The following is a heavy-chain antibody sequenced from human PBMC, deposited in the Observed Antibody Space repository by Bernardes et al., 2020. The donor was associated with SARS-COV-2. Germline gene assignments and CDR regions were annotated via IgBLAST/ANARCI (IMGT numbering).Heavy chain of an antibody. J-gene: IGHJ6*02. Sequence: GGSLRLSCAASGFSFSSYAMTWVRQAPGKGLAWVSTIDNTGGNTYYVDSVKGRFTISRDNSKNTLYLQMNSLRAEDTAVYYCAKDQSSYASGTMYGLDVWGQGTTVTVSS. V-gene: IGHV3-23*05. CDR3: AKDQSSYASGTMYGLDV. CDR2: IDNTGGNT. CDR1: GFSFSSYA. D-gene: IGHD3-10*01.